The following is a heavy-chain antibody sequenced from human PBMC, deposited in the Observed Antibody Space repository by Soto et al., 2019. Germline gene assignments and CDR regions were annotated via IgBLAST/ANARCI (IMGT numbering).Heavy chain of an antibody. D-gene: IGHD3-22*01. V-gene: IGHV1-8*01. CDR3: ARYDYYDSSPGVYDY. CDR1: GYTFTSYD. CDR2: MNPNSGNT. Sequence: ASVKVSCKASGYTFTSYDINWVRQATGQRLEWMGWMNPNSGNTGYAQKFQGRVTMTRNTSLSTAYMELISLRSEDTAVYYCARYDYYDSSPGVYDYWGQGTLVTVSS. J-gene: IGHJ4*02.